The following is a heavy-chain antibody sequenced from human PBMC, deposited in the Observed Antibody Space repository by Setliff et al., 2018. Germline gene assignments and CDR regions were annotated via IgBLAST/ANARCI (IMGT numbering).Heavy chain of an antibody. V-gene: IGHV3-23*01. CDR2: IIGSGIST. J-gene: IGHJ4*01. D-gene: IGHD3-3*01. CDR1: GFSFRSYA. Sequence: LRLSCAASGFSFRSYAMSWVRQAPGKGLEWVSTIIGSGISTYYSDSVQGRFNISRDNHKNTLHLQLNSLRVEDTAIYYCAKSPHDFWSGRVFFDYWGQGMLVTVSS. CDR3: AKSPHDFWSGRVFFDY.